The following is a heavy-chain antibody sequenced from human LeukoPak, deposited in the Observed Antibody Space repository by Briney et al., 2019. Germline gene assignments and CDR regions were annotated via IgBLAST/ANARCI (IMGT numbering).Heavy chain of an antibody. CDR3: ARGKYGGYFIDY. V-gene: IGHV3-7*01. Sequence: GGSLRLSCAASGFTFSSYWMSWVRQAPGKGLEWVANIKQGGSEKYYVDSVKGRFTISRDNAKNTVYLQMNSLRAEDTAVYYCARGKYGGYFIDYWGQGTLVTVSS. CDR2: IKQGGSEK. J-gene: IGHJ4*02. D-gene: IGHD5-12*01. CDR1: GFTFSSYW.